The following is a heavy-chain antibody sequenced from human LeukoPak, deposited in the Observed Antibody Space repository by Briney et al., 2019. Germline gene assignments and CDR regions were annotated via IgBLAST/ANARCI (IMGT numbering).Heavy chain of an antibody. CDR2: ISYDGSDK. CDR3: AREVSGSYYFDY. Sequence: GGSLRLSCAASNFTFGSYGMNWVRHVPGKGLEWVAYISYDGSDKYYTDSVKGRFTISRDNAKNTLYLQMNSLRAEDTAVYYCAREVSGSYYFDYWGQGTLVTVSS. D-gene: IGHD1-26*01. J-gene: IGHJ4*02. CDR1: NFTFGSYG. V-gene: IGHV3-33*01.